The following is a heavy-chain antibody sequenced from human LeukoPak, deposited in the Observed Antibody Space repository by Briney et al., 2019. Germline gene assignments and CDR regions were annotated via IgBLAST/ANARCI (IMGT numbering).Heavy chain of an antibody. CDR1: GFAFDEHG. D-gene: IGHD1-26*01. CDR3: AKSPNSGSYGSFDY. CDR2: INWSGGST. Sequence: GGSLRLSCTASGFAFDEHGMSWVRQVPGKGLEWVSGINWSGGSTGYADPLRGRFTISRDNSKNTLYLQMNSLRAEDTAVYYCAKSPNSGSYGSFDYWGQGTLVTVSS. J-gene: IGHJ4*02. V-gene: IGHV3-20*04.